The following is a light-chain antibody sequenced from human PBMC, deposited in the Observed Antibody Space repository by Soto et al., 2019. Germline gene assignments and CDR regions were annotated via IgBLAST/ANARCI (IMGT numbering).Light chain of an antibody. CDR1: QSVGSR. J-gene: IGKJ2*01. CDR3: QQYYNWPPYT. V-gene: IGKV3-15*01. CDR2: GAS. Sequence: EIVMTQSPVTLSVSPGERAALSCRASQSVGSRLAWYQQKPGQAPRLLISGASTRATRVPARFSGSGSGTEFTLTISSLQSEDFAVYYCQQYYNWPPYTFGQGTKLEIK.